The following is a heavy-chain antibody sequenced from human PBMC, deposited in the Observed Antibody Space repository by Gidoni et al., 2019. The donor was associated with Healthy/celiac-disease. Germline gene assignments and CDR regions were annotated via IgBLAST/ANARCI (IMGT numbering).Heavy chain of an antibody. CDR3: ARAYRDYDSSGYYYDY. D-gene: IGHD3-22*01. CDR1: GGSLSSYY. CDR2: IYTRGST. J-gene: IGHJ4*02. Sequence: QVQLQESGPGLVKPSETLSLTCTVSGGSLSSYYWSWIRQPAGKGLEWIGRIYTRGSTNYNPSLKSRVTVSVDTSKNQFSLKLSSVTAADTAVYYCARAYRDYDSSGYYYDYCGQGTLVTVSS. V-gene: IGHV4-4*07.